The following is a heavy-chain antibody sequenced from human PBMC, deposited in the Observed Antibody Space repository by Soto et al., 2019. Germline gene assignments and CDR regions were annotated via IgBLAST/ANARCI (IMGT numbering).Heavy chain of an antibody. CDR2: IYYTGTT. Sequence: SETLGITCIISDGYISTYYWTRIRQSPGKALEWIGYIYYTGTTNYNPSLQSRVTISVDAPQNQFSLKLDSVTAADTAVYSCARADFGHPSYFYNYGLDVWGQGTTVTVSS. V-gene: IGHV4-59*01. CDR3: ARADFGHPSYFYNYGLDV. D-gene: IGHD4-17*01. CDR1: DGYISTYY. J-gene: IGHJ6*01.